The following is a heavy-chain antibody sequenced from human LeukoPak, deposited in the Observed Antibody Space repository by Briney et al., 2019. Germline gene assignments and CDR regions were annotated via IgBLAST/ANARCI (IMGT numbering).Heavy chain of an antibody. CDR2: IRYDGSNK. J-gene: IGHJ5*02. Sequence: GGSLRLSCAASGFTFSSYGMHWVRQAPGKGLEWVAFIRYDGSNKYYADSVKGRFTISRDNSKNTLYLQMNSLRAEDTAVYYCAKPKYSGYDYNWFDPWGQGTLVTVSS. V-gene: IGHV3-30*02. CDR1: GFTFSSYG. CDR3: AKPKYSGYDYNWFDP. D-gene: IGHD5-12*01.